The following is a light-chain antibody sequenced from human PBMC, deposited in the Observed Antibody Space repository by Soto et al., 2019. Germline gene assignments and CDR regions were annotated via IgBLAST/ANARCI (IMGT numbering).Light chain of an antibody. Sequence: DIQMTQSPSSLSASVGDRVTITCRASQTINNFLNWYQQKPGKAPKLLIYSAFSLQSGVPSSFSGSGSGTDFTLTISSLQPEDFATYYCQQSYSAWTFGQGTKVEIK. CDR1: QTINNF. CDR2: SAF. CDR3: QQSYSAWT. V-gene: IGKV1-39*01. J-gene: IGKJ1*01.